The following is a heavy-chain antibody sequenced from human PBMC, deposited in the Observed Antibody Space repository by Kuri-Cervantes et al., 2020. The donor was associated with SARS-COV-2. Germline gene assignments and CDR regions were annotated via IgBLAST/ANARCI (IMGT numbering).Heavy chain of an antibody. J-gene: IGHJ3*02. Sequence: SVKVSCKASGGTFSSYAISWVRQAPGQGLEWMGRIIPILGTANYAQKFQGRVTITADKSTSTAYMELSSLRSEDTAVYYCAAWGFPIVGATGPDAFDIWGQGTMVTVSS. D-gene: IGHD1-26*01. CDR2: IIPILGTA. CDR1: GGTFSSYA. V-gene: IGHV1-69*04. CDR3: AAWGFPIVGATGPDAFDI.